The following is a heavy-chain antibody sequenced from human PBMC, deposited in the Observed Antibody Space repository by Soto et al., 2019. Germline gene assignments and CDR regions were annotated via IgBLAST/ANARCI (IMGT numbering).Heavy chain of an antibody. V-gene: IGHV3-53*01. CDR1: GFSVSSNY. Sequence: GGSLRLSCAASGFSVSSNYMSWVRQAPGKGLEWVSVFYTDGSRYYADSVKGRCTMSRDTSKNTLNLQMSSLRAEDTALYYCAKNQERELPRVIDFWGQGTLVTVSS. CDR2: FYTDGSR. CDR3: AKNQERELPRVIDF. D-gene: IGHD1-7*01. J-gene: IGHJ4*02.